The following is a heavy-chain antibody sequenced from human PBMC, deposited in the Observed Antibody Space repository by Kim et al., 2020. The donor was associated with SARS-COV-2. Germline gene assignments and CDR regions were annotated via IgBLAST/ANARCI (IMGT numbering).Heavy chain of an antibody. Sequence: GGSLRLSCAASGFTFRRYAMTWVRQAPGKGLEWVSGISGSGGSTYYADSVKGRFTISRDNSKNTLYLQMNSLRAEDTAVYYCAKPPADFLEWLLPYYFDYWGQGTLVTVSS. V-gene: IGHV3-23*01. CDR1: GFTFRRYA. CDR3: AKPPADFLEWLLPYYFDY. CDR2: ISGSGGST. J-gene: IGHJ4*02. D-gene: IGHD3-3*01.